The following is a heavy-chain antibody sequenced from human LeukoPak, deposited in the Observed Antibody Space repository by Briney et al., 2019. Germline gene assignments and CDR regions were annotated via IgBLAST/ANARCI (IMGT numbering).Heavy chain of an antibody. V-gene: IGHV4-59*08. D-gene: IGHD1-26*01. CDR1: GGSISSYY. Sequence: SETLSLTCTVSGGSISSYYWSWIRQPPGKGLEWIGYIYYSGSTNYNPSLKSRVTISVDTPKNQFSLKLSSVTAADTAVYYCASTSPPSVGYYYYYGMDVWGQGTTVTVSS. CDR3: ASTSPPSVGYYYYYGMDV. CDR2: IYYSGST. J-gene: IGHJ6*02.